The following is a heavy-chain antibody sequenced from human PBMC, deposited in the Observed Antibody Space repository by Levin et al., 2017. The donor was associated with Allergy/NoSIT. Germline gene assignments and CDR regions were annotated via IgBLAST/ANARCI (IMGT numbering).Heavy chain of an antibody. Sequence: GESLKISCAASGFTFSTYGMHWVRQAPGKGLQWVAVISYDGSNRYYADSVKGRFTISRDNSKNTLYLQMNSLRTEDTAVYYCAKVRIAVSGPGGDAFDIWGQGTMVTVSS. CDR2: ISYDGSNR. CDR3: AKVRIAVSGPGGDAFDI. D-gene: IGHD6-19*01. CDR1: GFTFSTYG. V-gene: IGHV3-30*18. J-gene: IGHJ3*02.